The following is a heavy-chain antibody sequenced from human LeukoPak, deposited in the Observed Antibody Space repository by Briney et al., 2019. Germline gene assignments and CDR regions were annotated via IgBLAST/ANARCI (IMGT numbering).Heavy chain of an antibody. J-gene: IGHJ3*02. D-gene: IGHD4-17*01. Sequence: SETLSLACTVSGGSISSSSYYWGWIRQPPGKGLEWIGSIYYSGSTYYNPSLKSRVTISVDTSKNQFSLKLSSVTAADTAVYYCARGTTVTTDDAFDIWGQGTMVTVSS. CDR3: ARGTTVTTDDAFDI. CDR2: IYYSGST. CDR1: GGSISSSSYY. V-gene: IGHV4-39*07.